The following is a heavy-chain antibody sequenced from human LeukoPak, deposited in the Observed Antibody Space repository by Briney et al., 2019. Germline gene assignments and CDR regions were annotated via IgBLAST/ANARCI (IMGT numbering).Heavy chain of an antibody. Sequence: PSETLSLTCTVSGGSISTYYWSWIRQPPRKGLEWIGYIYYTGSTKSNLSLSTRVTISVDSSKNHFSLKLSSVTAADTAVYYCARGEGYYYGPDYWGQGTLVTVSS. CDR2: IYYTGST. CDR3: ARGEGYYYGPDY. J-gene: IGHJ4*02. V-gene: IGHV4-59*01. CDR1: GGSISTYY. D-gene: IGHD3-10*01.